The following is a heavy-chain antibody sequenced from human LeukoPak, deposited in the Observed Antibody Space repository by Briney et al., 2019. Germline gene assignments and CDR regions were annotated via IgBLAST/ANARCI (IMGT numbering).Heavy chain of an antibody. CDR3: AKGKNTGSYLSHVDY. Sequence: GGSLRLSCAASGFTFSSYAMSWVRQAPGKGLEWVSGFSVSDKTTYYADSVKGRFTISRDNSKNSLYLQMNSLRTEDTALYYCAKGKNTGSYLSHVDYWGQGTLVTVSS. J-gene: IGHJ4*02. V-gene: IGHV3-23*01. CDR2: FSVSDKTT. CDR1: GFTFSSYA. D-gene: IGHD3-10*01.